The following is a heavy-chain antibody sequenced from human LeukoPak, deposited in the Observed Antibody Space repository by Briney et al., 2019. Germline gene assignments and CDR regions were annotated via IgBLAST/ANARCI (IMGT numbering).Heavy chain of an antibody. V-gene: IGHV5-51*01. CDR1: GYNFPTYW. CDR2: IYPSDSDT. J-gene: IGHJ6*04. D-gene: IGHD3-3*01. CDR3: ARSPGGGPLRFLEWLPLDV. Sequence: GESLKISCKGSGYNFPTYWIGWVRQMPGKGLEWMGIIYPSDSDTRYSPSFQGQVTISADKSISTAYPQWSSLKASDTAMYYCARSPGGGPLRFLEWLPLDVWGKGTTVTVSS.